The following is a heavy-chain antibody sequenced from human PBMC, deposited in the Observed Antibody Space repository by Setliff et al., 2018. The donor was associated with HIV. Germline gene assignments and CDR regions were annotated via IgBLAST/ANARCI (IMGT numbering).Heavy chain of an antibody. V-gene: IGHV3-7*01. D-gene: IGHD6-19*01. CDR1: GSTFSSYW. J-gene: IGHJ4*02. Sequence: PGGSLRLSCAASGSTFSSYWMSWVRQAPGKGLEWVANINQNGREKYYVDSVKGRFTISRDNAKNSLYLQMNSLRGEDTAVYYCARPSRYNSGWYERGGFDYWGQGTLVTVSS. CDR2: INQNGREK. CDR3: ARPSRYNSGWYERGGFDY.